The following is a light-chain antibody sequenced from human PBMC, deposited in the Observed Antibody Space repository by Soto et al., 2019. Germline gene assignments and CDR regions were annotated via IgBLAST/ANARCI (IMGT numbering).Light chain of an antibody. Sequence: DIVMTQSPDSLAVSLGERATINCKSSQSVLYSSNNRNFLAWYQQRPGQPPKLLIYWASTRESGVPDRFSGSGSGTDFTLTISSLQAEDVAVYYFQQYYSSPLTFGGGTKVDI. CDR1: QSVLYSSNNRNF. CDR3: QQYYSSPLT. J-gene: IGKJ4*01. V-gene: IGKV4-1*01. CDR2: WAS.